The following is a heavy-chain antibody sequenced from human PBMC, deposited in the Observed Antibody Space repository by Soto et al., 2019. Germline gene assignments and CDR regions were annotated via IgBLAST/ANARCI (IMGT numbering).Heavy chain of an antibody. CDR1: GGSITTGGRY. J-gene: IGHJ3*02. CDR3: AQALVFTGGDGVDI. D-gene: IGHD2-8*02. Sequence: QVRLQEWGPGLVKPSQTLSLKCSVSGGSITTGGRYWSWIRQLPGKGLDWIGDIYYSGNTYYNAALKSRVTISVEAATNQFSLKLSSVTAADTAVYYCAQALVFTGGDGVDIWGQGRLVTVSS. CDR2: IYYSGNT. V-gene: IGHV4-31*02.